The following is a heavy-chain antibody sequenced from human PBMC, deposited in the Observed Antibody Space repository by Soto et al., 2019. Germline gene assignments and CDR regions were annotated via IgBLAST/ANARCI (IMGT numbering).Heavy chain of an antibody. D-gene: IGHD2-21*02. CDR3: VRGGGVDVVTPTRIVFDY. CDR2: INPRNGDT. V-gene: IGHV1-2*02. Sequence: QVQLVQSGAEVKKPGASVKVSCKVSGYTFTGNYMHWMRQAPGQGPEWMGWINPRNGDTDYAQKFQGRVTITRDTSSSTAYMDLGRLTSDDTAIYFCVRGGGVDVVTPTRIVFDYWGQGTLLTVSS. CDR1: GYTFTGNY. J-gene: IGHJ4*02.